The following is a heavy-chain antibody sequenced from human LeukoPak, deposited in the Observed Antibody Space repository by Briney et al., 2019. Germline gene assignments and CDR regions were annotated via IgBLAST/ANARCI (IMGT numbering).Heavy chain of an antibody. Sequence: SETLSLTCTVSGGSISSYYWSWIRQHPGRGLVGCGYIYYRRSTNYNPSLNSRVTISVDTSKNQFSLKLSSVTAADTAVYYCARCSGGSCEQGWFDPWGQGTLVSVSS. CDR3: ARCSGGSCEQGWFDP. CDR2: IYYRRST. CDR1: GGSISSYY. V-gene: IGHV4-59*01. J-gene: IGHJ5*02. D-gene: IGHD2-15*01.